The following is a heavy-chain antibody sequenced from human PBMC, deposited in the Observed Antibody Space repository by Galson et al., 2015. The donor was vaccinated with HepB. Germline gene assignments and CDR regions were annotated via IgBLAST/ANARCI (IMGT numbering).Heavy chain of an antibody. V-gene: IGHV1-69*10. CDR2: IITILGIT. D-gene: IGHD6-13*01. CDR3: ARGLATALNWYFDL. Sequence: SCKASGGTFSSYAFSWVRQAPGQGLEWMGGIITILGITNYAQSFQGRVTITADKSTSTTYMQLSGLRSEDTAVYFCARGLATALNWYFDLWGRGTLVTVSS. J-gene: IGHJ2*01. CDR1: GGTFSSYA.